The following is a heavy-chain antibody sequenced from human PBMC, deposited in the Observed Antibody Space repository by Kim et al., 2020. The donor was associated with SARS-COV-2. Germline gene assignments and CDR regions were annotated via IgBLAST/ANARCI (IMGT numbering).Heavy chain of an antibody. J-gene: IGHJ4*02. V-gene: IGHV1-3*04. CDR3: ARARYFTTDGCYSLGWPIDY. CDR1: GYTFTTYA. CDR2: INTGNGNT. Sequence: ASVKVSCKASGYTFTTYAIHWVRQAPGQRLEWMGWINTGNGNTKYSQKFQDILTITRDTSASTAYMELSSLRSEDTAVYYCARARYFTTDGCYSLGWPIDYWGQGTLVTVSS. D-gene: IGHD2-15*01.